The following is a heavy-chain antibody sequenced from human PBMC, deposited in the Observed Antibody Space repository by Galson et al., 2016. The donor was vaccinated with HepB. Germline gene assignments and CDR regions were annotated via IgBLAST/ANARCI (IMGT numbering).Heavy chain of an antibody. CDR1: GDSVSSNSAA. Sequence: CAISGDSVSSNSAAWNWIRQSPSRGLEWLGRTYYRSTWSNDYAISVKSRLMINADTSKNQFSLHLNYVTPEDTAVYYCARAEAGHYDVWSAHHHWGQGTLVTVSS. CDR3: ARAEAGHYDVWSAHHH. CDR2: TYYRSTWSN. V-gene: IGHV6-1*01. D-gene: IGHD3-3*01. J-gene: IGHJ5*02.